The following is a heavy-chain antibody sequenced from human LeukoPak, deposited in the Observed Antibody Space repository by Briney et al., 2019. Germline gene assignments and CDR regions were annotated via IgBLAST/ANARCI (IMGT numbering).Heavy chain of an antibody. CDR3: AKDGASSSYYDSSSYYGFDY. CDR1: GFTFSSYG. J-gene: IGHJ4*02. CDR2: ISNDGSNK. V-gene: IGHV3-30*18. D-gene: IGHD3-22*01. Sequence: GRSLRLSCAASGFTFSSYGMHWVRQAPGKGLEWVGVISNDGSNKYYADSVKGRFTISRDNSKNTLYLQMNSLRAEDTAVYYCAKDGASSSYYDSSSYYGFDYWGQGTLVTVSS.